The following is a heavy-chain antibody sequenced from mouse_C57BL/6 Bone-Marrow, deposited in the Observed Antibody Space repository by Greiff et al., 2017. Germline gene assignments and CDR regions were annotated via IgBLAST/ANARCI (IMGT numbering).Heavy chain of an antibody. Sequence: EVQVVESGGGLVQPKGSLKLSCAASGFTFNTYAMHWVRQAPGKGLEWVARIRSKSSNYATYYAVSVKDRLTISRDASQGMLYLQRNKQKTEEIAMYYCVRGDVDGYPLAYWGQGTLVTVSA. CDR3: VRGDVDGYPLAY. CDR2: IRSKSSNYAT. V-gene: IGHV10-3*01. J-gene: IGHJ3*01. D-gene: IGHD2-3*01. CDR1: GFTFNTYA.